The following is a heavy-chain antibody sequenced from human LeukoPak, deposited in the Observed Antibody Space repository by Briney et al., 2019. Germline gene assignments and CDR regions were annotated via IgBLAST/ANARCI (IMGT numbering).Heavy chain of an antibody. CDR1: GGSISSSNW. CDR2: IYHSGST. CDR3: ARFSASAAGTEYFQH. V-gene: IGHV4-4*02. J-gene: IGHJ1*01. D-gene: IGHD6-13*01. Sequence: SETLSLTCAVSGGSISSSNWWSWVRQPPGKGLEWIGEIYHSGSTNYNPSLKSRVTISVDKSKNQFSLKLSSVTAADTAVYYCARFSASAAGTEYFQHWGQGTLVTVSS.